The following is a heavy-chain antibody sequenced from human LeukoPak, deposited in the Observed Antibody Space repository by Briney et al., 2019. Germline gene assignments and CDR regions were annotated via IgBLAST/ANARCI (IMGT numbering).Heavy chain of an antibody. D-gene: IGHD1-1*01. Sequence: PGGSLRLSCAASGFTFSSYSMNWVRQAPGKGLEWVSYISSSSSTIYYADSVKGRFTISRDNSKNTLYLQMNSLRAEDTAVYYCAKAFNWNAEAFDIWGQGTMVTVSS. J-gene: IGHJ3*02. CDR3: AKAFNWNAEAFDI. CDR2: ISSSSSTI. CDR1: GFTFSSYS. V-gene: IGHV3-48*01.